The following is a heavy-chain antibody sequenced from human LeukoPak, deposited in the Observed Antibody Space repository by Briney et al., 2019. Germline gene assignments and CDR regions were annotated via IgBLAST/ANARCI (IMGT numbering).Heavy chain of an antibody. Sequence: SETLSLTCAVYGGSFSGYYWSWIRQPPGKGLEWIGEINHSGSTNYTPSLKSRVTISVDTSKNQFSLKLSSVTAADTAVYYCARGKGYAETTPFDYWGQGTLVTVSS. V-gene: IGHV4-34*01. CDR1: GGSFSGYY. CDR2: INHSGST. D-gene: IGHD2-2*01. J-gene: IGHJ4*02. CDR3: ARGKGYAETTPFDY.